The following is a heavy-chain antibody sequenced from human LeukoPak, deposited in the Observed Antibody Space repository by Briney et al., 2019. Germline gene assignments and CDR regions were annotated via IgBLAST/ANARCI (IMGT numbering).Heavy chain of an antibody. V-gene: IGHV4-59*01. D-gene: IGHD3-10*01. CDR1: GGSLSSYY. J-gene: IGHJ6*03. CDR3: ARVFDSGSQAYFYYMDV. CDR2: IYSSGST. Sequence: PSETLSLTCTVSGGSLSSYYWSWIRQPPGKGLEWIGYIYSSGSTNYNPSLKSRVTMSVDTSKNQFSLKVSSVTAADTAVYYCARVFDSGSQAYFYYMDVWGKGTTVTISS.